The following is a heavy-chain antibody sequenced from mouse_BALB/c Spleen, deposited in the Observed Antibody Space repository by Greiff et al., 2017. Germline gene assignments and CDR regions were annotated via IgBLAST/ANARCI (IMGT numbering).Heavy chain of an antibody. Sequence: EVKLVESGGDLVKPGGSLKLSCAASGFTFSSYGMSWVRQTPDKRLEWVATISSGGSYTYYPDSVKGRFTISRDNAKNTLYLQMSSLKSEDTAMYYCARQERSSDVDNWGQGTRLTVSS. V-gene: IGHV5-6*01. CDR1: GFTFSSYG. J-gene: IGHJ2*03. CDR3: ARQERSSDVDN. CDR2: ISSGGSYT.